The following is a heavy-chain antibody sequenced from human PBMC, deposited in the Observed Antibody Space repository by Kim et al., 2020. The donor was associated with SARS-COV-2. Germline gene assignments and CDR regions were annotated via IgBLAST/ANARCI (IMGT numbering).Heavy chain of an antibody. V-gene: IGHV3-11*06. Sequence: GRFTISRDNAKNSLYLQMNSLRAEDTAVYYCARENNGDSYGYAYYYGMDVWGQGTTVTVSS. CDR3: ARENNGDSYGYAYYYGMDV. J-gene: IGHJ6*02. D-gene: IGHD5-18*01.